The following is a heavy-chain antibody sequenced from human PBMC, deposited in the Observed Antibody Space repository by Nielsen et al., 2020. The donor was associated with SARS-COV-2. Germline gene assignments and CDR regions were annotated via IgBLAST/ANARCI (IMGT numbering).Heavy chain of an antibody. V-gene: IGHV3-9*01. CDR2: ISWNSNNI. CDR3: ARDDCSSTSCYPSYYYYGMDV. J-gene: IGHJ6*02. D-gene: IGHD2-2*01. CDR1: GFTFDDYA. Sequence: SLKISCAASGFTFDDYAMHWVRQAPGKGLEWVAGISWNSNNIGYAESLRGRFTISRDNAKNSLYLQMNSLRAEDTAVYYCARDDCSSTSCYPSYYYYGMDVWGQGTTVTVSS.